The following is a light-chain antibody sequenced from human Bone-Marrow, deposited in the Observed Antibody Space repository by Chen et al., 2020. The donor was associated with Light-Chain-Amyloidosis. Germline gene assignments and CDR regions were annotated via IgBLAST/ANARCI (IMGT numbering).Light chain of an antibody. CDR2: EDD. CDR1: SGSIATNY. CDR3: QSYQGSSQGV. V-gene: IGLV6-57*01. Sequence: NFMLTQPHSVSESPGKTVIISCTRSSGSIATNYVQWYQQRPGSSPTTVIYEDDQRLSGVPDRVSGCIERSSNSASLTISGLTTEDEADYYCQSYQGSSQGVFGGGTKLTVL. J-gene: IGLJ3*02.